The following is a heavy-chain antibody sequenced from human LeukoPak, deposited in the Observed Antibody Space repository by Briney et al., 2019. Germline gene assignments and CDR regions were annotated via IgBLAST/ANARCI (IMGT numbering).Heavy chain of an antibody. CDR3: ASTLHEWLLSPSDAFDI. Sequence: GGSLRLSCAASGFTFSTSWMNWVRQAPGKGLEWVANIKEDGSEEYYVDSVKGRFTISRDNSKNSLYLQMNSLRTEDTALYYCASTLHEWLLSPSDAFDIWGQGTMVTVSS. CDR1: GFTFSTSW. CDR2: IKEDGSEE. J-gene: IGHJ3*02. D-gene: IGHD3-3*01. V-gene: IGHV3-7*03.